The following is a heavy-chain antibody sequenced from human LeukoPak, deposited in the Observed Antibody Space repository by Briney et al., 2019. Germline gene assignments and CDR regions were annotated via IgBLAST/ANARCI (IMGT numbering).Heavy chain of an antibody. V-gene: IGHV4-59*01. CDR3: AREAAAAENWFDP. J-gene: IGHJ5*02. D-gene: IGHD6-13*01. CDR1: GGSISSCY. Sequence: SETLSLTCTFSGGSISSCYWSWIRQPPGKGLEWIGYIYYSGSTNYNPSLKSRVTISVDTSKNQFSLKLSSVTAADTAVYYCAREAAAAENWFDPWGQGTLVTVSS. CDR2: IYYSGST.